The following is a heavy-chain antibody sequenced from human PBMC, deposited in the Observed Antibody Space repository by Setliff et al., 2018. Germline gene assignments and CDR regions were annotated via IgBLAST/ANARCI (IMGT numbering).Heavy chain of an antibody. V-gene: IGHV1-18*01. CDR1: GYTFTSYG. J-gene: IGHJ5*02. Sequence: ASVKVSCKASGYTFTSYGISWVRQAPGQGLEWMGWISAYNGNTNYAQKLQGRVTMTTDTSTSTAYMELRSLRSDDTAVYYCARDKWELPNPNWFDPWGQGTLVTVS. CDR3: ARDKWELPNPNWFDP. D-gene: IGHD1-26*01. CDR2: ISAYNGNT.